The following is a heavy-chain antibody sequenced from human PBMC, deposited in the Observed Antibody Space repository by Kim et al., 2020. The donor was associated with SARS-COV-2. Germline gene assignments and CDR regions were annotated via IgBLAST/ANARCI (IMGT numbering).Heavy chain of an antibody. CDR2: ISSSSSYI. Sequence: GGSLRLSCAASGFTFSSYSMNWVRQAPGKGLEWVSSISSSSSYIYYADSVKGRFTISRDNAKNSLYLQMNSLRAEDTAVYYCARVSVQGYSSSPEVPSYWGQGTLVTVSS. J-gene: IGHJ4*02. CDR3: ARVSVQGYSSSPEVPSY. CDR1: GFTFSSYS. V-gene: IGHV3-21*01. D-gene: IGHD6-13*01.